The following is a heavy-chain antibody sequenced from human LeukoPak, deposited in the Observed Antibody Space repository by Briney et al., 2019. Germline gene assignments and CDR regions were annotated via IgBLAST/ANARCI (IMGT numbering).Heavy chain of an antibody. CDR2: IRSKANSYAT. V-gene: IGHV3-73*01. CDR3: TRAQVAAAGSNWFDP. J-gene: IGHJ5*02. CDR1: GYTFSGSA. Sequence: GGSLGLSCAAPGYTFSGSARPWVRQASGKGLEWVGRIRSKANSYATAYAASVKGRFTISRDDSQNTAYLQMNSLKTEDTAVYYCTRAQVAAAGSNWFDPWGQGTLVTVSS. D-gene: IGHD6-13*01.